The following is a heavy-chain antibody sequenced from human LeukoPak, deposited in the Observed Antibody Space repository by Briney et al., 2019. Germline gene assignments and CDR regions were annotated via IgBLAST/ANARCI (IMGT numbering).Heavy chain of an antibody. CDR1: GFTFSSYS. J-gene: IGHJ4*02. CDR2: ISSSSSYI. V-gene: IGHV3-21*01. D-gene: IGHD2-15*01. Sequence: PGGSLRLSCAASGFTFSSYSMNWVRQAPGKGLEWVSSISSSSSYIYYADSVKGRSTISRDNAKNSLYLQINSLRAEDTAVYYCASYTYCSGGNCYDYWGQGTLVTVSS. CDR3: ASYTYCSGGNCYDY.